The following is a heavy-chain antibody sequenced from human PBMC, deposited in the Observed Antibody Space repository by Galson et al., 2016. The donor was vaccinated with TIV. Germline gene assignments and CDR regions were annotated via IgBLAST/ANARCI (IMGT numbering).Heavy chain of an antibody. CDR3: ARGQRGNTYGYNGFDP. Sequence: SVKVSCKASGYSFTDYYLHWIRQAPGQGLEWMAIINPNGGSTNYAPKFEGRIAMTTDTSTSTAYMVLSGLRSEDTAKYYCARGQRGNTYGYNGFDPWGQGTLVTVAS. CDR1: GYSFTDYY. J-gene: IGHJ5*02. CDR2: INPNGGST. V-gene: IGHV1-46*01. D-gene: IGHD5-18*01.